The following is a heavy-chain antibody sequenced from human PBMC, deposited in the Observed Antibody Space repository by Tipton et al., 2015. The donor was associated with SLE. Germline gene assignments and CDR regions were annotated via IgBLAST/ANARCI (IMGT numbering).Heavy chain of an antibody. CDR3: ARVGQGCSGGSSYLCYYGMDV. D-gene: IGHD2-15*01. CDR1: GFTFSTYS. Sequence: SLRLSYAASGFTFSTYSMHWVRQAPGKGLEWVAVISYDGSNKYYADAVKGRFTISRDNSKNTLYLQMNSLRAEDTAVYYCARVGQGCSGGSSYLCYYGMDVWGQRTTVTVSS. CDR2: ISYDGSNK. V-gene: IGHV3-30*03. J-gene: IGHJ6*02.